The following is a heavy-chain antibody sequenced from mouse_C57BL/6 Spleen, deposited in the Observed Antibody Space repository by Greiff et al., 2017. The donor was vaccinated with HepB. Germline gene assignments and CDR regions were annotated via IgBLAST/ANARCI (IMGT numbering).Heavy chain of an antibody. CDR1: GYTFTSYW. V-gene: IGHV1-61*01. CDR3: ARGDYYGSAWFAY. J-gene: IGHJ3*01. D-gene: IGHD1-1*01. Sequence: QVQLQQPGAELVRPGSSVKLSCKASGYTFTSYWMDWVKQRPGQGLEWIGNIYPSDSETHYNQKFKDKATLTVDKSSSTAYMQLSSLTSEDSAVYYCARGDYYGSAWFAYWGQGTLVTVSA. CDR2: IYPSDSET.